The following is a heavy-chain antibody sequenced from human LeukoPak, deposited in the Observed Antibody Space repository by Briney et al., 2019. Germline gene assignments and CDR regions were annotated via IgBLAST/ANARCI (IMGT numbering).Heavy chain of an antibody. Sequence: GGSLRLSCGVSGFTFGRYAMNWVRQAPGKGLEWVSSISSSSSYIYYADSVKGRFTISRDNAQNSLYLQMNSLRAEDTGVYYCARDSGYDYPPYGGMDVWGQGTTVIVSS. CDR2: ISSSSSYI. V-gene: IGHV3-21*01. J-gene: IGHJ6*02. CDR3: ARDSGYDYPPYGGMDV. CDR1: GFTFGRYA. D-gene: IGHD5-12*01.